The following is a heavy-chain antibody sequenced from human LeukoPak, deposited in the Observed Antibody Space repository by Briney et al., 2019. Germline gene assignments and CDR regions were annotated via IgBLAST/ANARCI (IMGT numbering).Heavy chain of an antibody. V-gene: IGHV3-7*03. Sequence: PGGSLRLSCSASGLTFSRRWMSWVRQTPGKGLEWVANIKEDGSQKYYADPVMGRFTISRDNAENSLYLQLNSLRAEDTAMYYCAGDRGYLQFDYWGQGTLVTVSS. J-gene: IGHJ4*02. CDR2: IKEDGSQK. CDR1: GLTFSRRW. CDR3: AGDRGYLQFDY. D-gene: IGHD3-10*01.